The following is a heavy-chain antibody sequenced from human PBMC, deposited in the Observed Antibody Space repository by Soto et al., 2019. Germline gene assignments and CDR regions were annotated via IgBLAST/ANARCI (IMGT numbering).Heavy chain of an antibody. J-gene: IGHJ4*02. CDR2: IYYSGST. D-gene: IGHD3-9*01. CDR1: GGYFRGYY. V-gene: IGHV4-34*01. Sequence: SETLSLTYAVYGGYFRGYYWGWIRQPPGKGLEWIGIIYYSGSTYYNPSLKSRVTISVDTSKSQFSLNLNSVTAADTAVYYCARGYDILTGPLDYWGPGTLVTVSS. CDR3: ARGYDILTGPLDY.